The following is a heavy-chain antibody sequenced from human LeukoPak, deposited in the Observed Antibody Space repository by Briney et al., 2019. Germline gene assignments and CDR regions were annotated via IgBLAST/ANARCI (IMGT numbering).Heavy chain of an antibody. V-gene: IGHV3-23*01. CDR3: ANPFSAPRSNYYIDV. CDR2: ISGSGGST. D-gene: IGHD1-26*01. J-gene: IGHJ6*03. CDR1: GFTFSSYA. Sequence: GGSLRLSCAASGFTFSSYAMSWVRQAPGKGLEWVSAISGSGGSTYYADSVKGRFTISRDNSKSTLYLQMNSLRAEDTAVYYCANPFSAPRSNYYIDVWGKGTTVTVSS.